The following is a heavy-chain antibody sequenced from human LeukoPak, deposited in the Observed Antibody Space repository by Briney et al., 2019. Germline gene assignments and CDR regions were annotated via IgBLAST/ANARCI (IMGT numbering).Heavy chain of an antibody. CDR3: ARLRSGYHPYLDV. J-gene: IGHJ6*03. V-gene: IGHV4-61*02. CDR2: VCSSGST. D-gene: IGHD6-25*01. Sequence: SGPLSLPCTGSGGSMISGSYYGSWIRQPAGKGLEWIGRVCSSGSTKYNPCLTSRVTISVETSKNQVSLKLTSVTAADPPVYSCARLRSGYHPYLDVWGEGTTVTISS. CDR1: GGSMISGSYY.